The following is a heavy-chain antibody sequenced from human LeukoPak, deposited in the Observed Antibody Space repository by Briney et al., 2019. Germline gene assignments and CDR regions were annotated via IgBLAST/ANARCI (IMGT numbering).Heavy chain of an antibody. CDR2: VYYNGIT. J-gene: IGHJ4*02. CDR3: ARGRRAEAGHFDY. CDR1: GGSISTYY. D-gene: IGHD6-19*01. V-gene: IGHV4-59*12. Sequence: PSETLSLTCFVSGGSISTYYWTWIRQPPGKGLEWIGFVYYNGITKYNPSLQSRVSISVDTSKNQFSLKLNSVTAADTAVYYCARGRRAEAGHFDYWGQGTLVTVSS.